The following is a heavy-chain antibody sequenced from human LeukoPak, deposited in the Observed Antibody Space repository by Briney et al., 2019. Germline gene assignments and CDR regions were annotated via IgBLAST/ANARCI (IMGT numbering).Heavy chain of an antibody. Sequence: PSETLSLTCTVSGDSVSNGNYYWSWLWQPPGKALEWIGYIYYSGSTYYNPSLEGRVTISVDTSKNQFSVKLRSVTAADTAVYYCARSQNYYGSGDYWSQGTLVTVSS. V-gene: IGHV4-61*01. CDR3: ARSQNYYGSGDY. CDR1: GDSVSNGNYY. J-gene: IGHJ4*02. CDR2: IYYSGST. D-gene: IGHD3-10*01.